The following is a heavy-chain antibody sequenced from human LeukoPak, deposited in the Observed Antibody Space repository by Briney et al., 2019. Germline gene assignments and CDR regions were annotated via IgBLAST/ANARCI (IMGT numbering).Heavy chain of an antibody. J-gene: IGHJ5*02. D-gene: IGHD6-13*01. CDR2: INHSGST. CDR3: ARVLIAARSMNWFDP. Sequence: PSETLSLTCAVYGGSFSGYYWSWIRQPPGKGLEWIGEINHSGSTNYNPSLKSRVTISVDTSKNQFSLKLSSVTAADTAVYYCARVLIAARSMNWFDPWGQGTLVIVSS. CDR1: GGSFSGYY. V-gene: IGHV4-34*01.